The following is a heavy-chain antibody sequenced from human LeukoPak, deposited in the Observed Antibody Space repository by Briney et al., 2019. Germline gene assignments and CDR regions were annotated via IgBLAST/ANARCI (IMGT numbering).Heavy chain of an antibody. V-gene: IGHV1-2*02. D-gene: IGHD2-2*01. CDR3: ARGALPAGPIDP. J-gene: IGHJ5*02. Sequence: ASVKVSCKASGYTFTSYYMHWVRQAPGQGLEWMGWINPNSGGTNYAQKFQGRVTMTRDTSISTAYMELSRLRSDDTAVYYCARGALPAGPIDPWGQGTLVTVSS. CDR1: GYTFTSYY. CDR2: INPNSGGT.